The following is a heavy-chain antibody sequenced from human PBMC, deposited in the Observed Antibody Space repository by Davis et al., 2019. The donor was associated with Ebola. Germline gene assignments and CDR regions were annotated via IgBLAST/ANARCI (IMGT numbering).Heavy chain of an antibody. CDR3: ARGGTTVVTPSPLDY. V-gene: IGHV3-66*01. Sequence: GGSLRLSCVVSGFTFNNYWMSWVRQAPGKGLEWVSVIYSGGTTRYADYADSVEGRFTISRDYSKNTLYLQMNSLRDEDTAVYYCARGGTTVVTPSPLDYWGQGTLVTVSS. CDR2: IYSGGTT. CDR1: GFTFNNYW. D-gene: IGHD4-23*01. J-gene: IGHJ4*02.